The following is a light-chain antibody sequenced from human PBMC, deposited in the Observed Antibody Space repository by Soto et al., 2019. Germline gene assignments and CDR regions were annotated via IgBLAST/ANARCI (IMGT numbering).Light chain of an antibody. J-gene: IGLJ2*01. CDR2: GNT. CDR1: TSNIGSGYD. Sequence: QAVVTQPPSVSGAPGQKVTISCTGSTSNIGSGYDVHWYQQLPGTVPKLLIYGNTNRPSGVPDRFSGSQSGTSASLAITGLRSEDEADYYCQSYDTTLSSIFGGGTKVTVL. V-gene: IGLV1-40*01. CDR3: QSYDTTLSSI.